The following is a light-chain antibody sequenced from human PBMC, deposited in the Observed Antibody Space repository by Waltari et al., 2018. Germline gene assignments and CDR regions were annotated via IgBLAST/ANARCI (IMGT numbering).Light chain of an antibody. Sequence: QSALTQPRSLSGSPRHSVTIACTGTSSEVGGYNYLSRYQQYPGRAPKVVIYNVSKRPSGVPDRFSGSKSGNTASLTISGLQAEDEADYYCCSYAGNYLRVFGGGTRLTVL. V-gene: IGLV2-11*01. J-gene: IGLJ3*02. CDR2: NVS. CDR3: CSYAGNYLRV. CDR1: SSEVGGYNY.